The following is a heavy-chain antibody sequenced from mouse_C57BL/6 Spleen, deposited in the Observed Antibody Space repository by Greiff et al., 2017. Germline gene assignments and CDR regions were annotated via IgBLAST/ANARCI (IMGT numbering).Heavy chain of an antibody. J-gene: IGHJ3*01. CDR1: GYTFTSYW. CDR3: AREGYGYDVGAWFAY. Sequence: VQLQQSGAELVKPGASVKMSCKASGYTFTSYWITWVKQRPGQGLEWIGDIYPGSGSTNYNEKFKSKATLTVDTSSSTAYMQLSSLTSEDSAVYYCAREGYGYDVGAWFAYWGQGTLVTVSA. CDR2: IYPGSGST. D-gene: IGHD2-2*01. V-gene: IGHV1-55*01.